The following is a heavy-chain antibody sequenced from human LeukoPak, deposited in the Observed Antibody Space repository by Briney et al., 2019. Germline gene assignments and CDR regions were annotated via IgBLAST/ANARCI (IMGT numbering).Heavy chain of an antibody. V-gene: IGHV3-33*01. J-gene: IGHJ4*02. CDR1: GFIFSSYG. Sequence: GGSLRLSCAASGFIFSSYGMHWVRQAPGKGLEWVAVICYDGSNKYYADSVKGRVTISRDNSKNTLYLQVNSLRAEDTAVYYCARDELAVAKKGFLDSWGQGTLVTVSS. CDR2: ICYDGSNK. CDR3: ARDELAVAKKGFLDS. D-gene: IGHD6-19*01.